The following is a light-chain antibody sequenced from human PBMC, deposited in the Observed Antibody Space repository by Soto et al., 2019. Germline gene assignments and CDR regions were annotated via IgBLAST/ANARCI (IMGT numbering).Light chain of an antibody. J-gene: IGLJ3*02. CDR2: GNC. V-gene: IGLV1-40*01. Sequence: QSVLTQPPSVSGAPGQRVTISCTGSSSNIGAGYDVHWYQQLPGTAPKLLIYGNCNRPSGVPDRFSGSKSGTSASRAITGLQAEDEADYYCQSYDSSLSGWVFGGGTKLTVL. CDR1: SSNIGAGYD. CDR3: QSYDSSLSGWV.